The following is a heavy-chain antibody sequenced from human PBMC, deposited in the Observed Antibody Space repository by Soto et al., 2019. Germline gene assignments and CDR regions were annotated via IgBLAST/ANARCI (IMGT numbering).Heavy chain of an antibody. CDR2: ISWNSGSI. J-gene: IGHJ2*01. D-gene: IGHD4-17*01. CDR1: GFTFDDYA. CDR3: AKDRVGAGGMTTNFRDYWYCDL. Sequence: EVQLVESGGGLVQPGRSLRLSCAASGFTFDDYAMHWVRQAPGKGLEWVSGISWNSGSIGYADSVKGRFTISRDNAKNSLYLQMNSLRAEDTALYYCAKDRVGAGGMTTNFRDYWYCDLWGRGTLVTVSS. V-gene: IGHV3-9*01.